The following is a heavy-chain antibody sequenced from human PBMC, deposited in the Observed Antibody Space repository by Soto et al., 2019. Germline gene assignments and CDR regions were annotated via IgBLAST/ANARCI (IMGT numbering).Heavy chain of an antibody. J-gene: IGHJ6*02. CDR3: ARGYNWNDGLRYYYYGMDV. D-gene: IGHD1-1*01. CDR1: GGTFRQYA. CDR2: VIPIFGTA. V-gene: IGHV1-69*01. Sequence: QVQLVQAGAEVKEPWSPVKVSCQASGGTFRQYAISRVRQAPGPGAGGEGGVIPIFGTANYAQKFQGRVTITADESTSTAYMELSSLRSEDTAVYYCARGYNWNDGLRYYYYGMDVWGQGTTVTVSS.